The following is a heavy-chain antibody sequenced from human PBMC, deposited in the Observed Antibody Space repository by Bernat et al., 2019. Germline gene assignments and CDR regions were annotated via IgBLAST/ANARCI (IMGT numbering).Heavy chain of an antibody. V-gene: IGHV1-69*04. D-gene: IGHD4-23*01. J-gene: IGHJ4*02. CDR1: GGTFSSYA. CDR2: IIPILGIA. Sequence: QVQLVQSGAEVKKPGSSVKVSCKASGGTFSSYAISWVRQAPGQGPEWMGRIIPILGIANYAHKLQSRVTITADKATGTAYMELSSLRSEDTAVDYGAIGAISNYGGNSGSADYWGQGTLVTVSS. CDR3: AIGAISNYGGNSGSADY.